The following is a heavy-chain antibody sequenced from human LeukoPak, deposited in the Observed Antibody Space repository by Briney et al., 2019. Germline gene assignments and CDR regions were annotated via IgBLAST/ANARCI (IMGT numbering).Heavy chain of an antibody. V-gene: IGHV4-59*01. J-gene: IGHJ4*02. CDR1: GGSISSYY. CDR3: TRAYYDFWSGSSFDY. CDR2: IYYSGST. D-gene: IGHD3-3*01. Sequence: AETLSLTCTVSGGSISSYYWSWIRQPPGKGLEWSGYIYYSGSTNYNPSLKSRVTISVDTSKNQFSLKLSSVTAADTAVYYCTRAYYDFWSGSSFDYWGQGTLVTVSS.